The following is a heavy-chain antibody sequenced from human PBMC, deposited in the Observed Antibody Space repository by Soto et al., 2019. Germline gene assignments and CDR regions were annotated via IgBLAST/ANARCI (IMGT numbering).Heavy chain of an antibody. V-gene: IGHV1-2*02. CDR1: GYTFTAYY. Sequence: QVQLVQSGADVKTPGASVRVSCKASGYTFTAYYVHWVREAPGQGLEWMGWINPETGGTSYAQKFQGRITLSRDTSINTAYLELSRLRFDDAAVYFCARERYQVISDGMDVWGQGTTVTV. D-gene: IGHD2-2*01. CDR2: INPETGGT. CDR3: ARERYQVISDGMDV. J-gene: IGHJ6*02.